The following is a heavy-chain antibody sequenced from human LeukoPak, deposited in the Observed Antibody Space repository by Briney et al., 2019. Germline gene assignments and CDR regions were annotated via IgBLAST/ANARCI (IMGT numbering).Heavy chain of an antibody. CDR1: GFTFNNYA. D-gene: IGHD3-22*01. CDR3: AKDLASYYYDTSGPDLDY. V-gene: IGHV3-23*01. Sequence: GGSLRLSCAASGFTFNNYAMNWVRQAPGKGLEWVSGISGSGSSTYYADSVKGRFTISRDNSKNTLSLQMSTLRAEDTAVYYCAKDLASYYYDTSGPDLDYWGQGTLVTVSS. J-gene: IGHJ4*02. CDR2: ISGSGSST.